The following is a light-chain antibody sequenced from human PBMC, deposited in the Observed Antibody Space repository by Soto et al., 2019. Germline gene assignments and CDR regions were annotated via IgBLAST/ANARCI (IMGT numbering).Light chain of an antibody. CDR3: CSYAGISTFV. CDR2: EGS. V-gene: IGLV2-23*03. Sequence: QSTLTQPASVSGSPGQSITISCTGTRSDIGGYNLVSWYQQHPGNAPKLMIYEGSKRPSGVSNRFSGSKSGNTASLTISGLQAEDEADYYCCSYAGISTFVFGGGTQLTVL. J-gene: IGLJ3*02. CDR1: RSDIGGYNL.